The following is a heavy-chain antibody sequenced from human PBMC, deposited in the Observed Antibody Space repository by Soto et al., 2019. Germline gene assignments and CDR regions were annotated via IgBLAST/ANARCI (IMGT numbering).Heavy chain of an antibody. Sequence: PSETLSLTCTVSGGSISSSSYYWGWIRQPPGKGLEWIGSIYYSGSTYYNPSLKSRVTISVDTSKNQFSLKLSSVTAADTAVYYCARLNRRMFGVVKGFDPWGQGTLVTVSS. J-gene: IGHJ5*02. CDR2: IYYSGST. D-gene: IGHD3-3*01. CDR3: ARLNRRMFGVVKGFDP. CDR1: GGSISSSSYY. V-gene: IGHV4-39*01.